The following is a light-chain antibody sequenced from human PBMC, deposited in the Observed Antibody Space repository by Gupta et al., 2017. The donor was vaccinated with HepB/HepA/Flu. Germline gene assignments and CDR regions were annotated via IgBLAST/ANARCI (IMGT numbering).Light chain of an antibody. CDR2: DAS. CDR1: QSINTN. J-gene: IGKJ4*01. Sequence: EIVMTQSPTLSLSPGEWATLSCRASQSINTNLAWYKQKPGQAPILLIYDASTRATGIPARFSGSGCGTEFTLTISGRQPEDFAVYYCQQNLDWPPITFGGGTKVDIK. CDR3: QQNLDWPPIT. V-gene: IGKV3-15*01.